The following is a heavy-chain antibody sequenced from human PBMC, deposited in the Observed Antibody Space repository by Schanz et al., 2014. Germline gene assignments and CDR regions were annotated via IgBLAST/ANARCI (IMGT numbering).Heavy chain of an antibody. J-gene: IGHJ5*01. CDR2: ITTGGNT. V-gene: IGHV3-23*01. CDR3: SKDKQGSRSDDS. CDR1: GFTFTNYA. D-gene: IGHD2-15*01. Sequence: EVQLLESGGGLVQPGGSLRLSCAASGFTFTNYAMTWARQTPGKGLEWVSSITTGGNTYYRDSVKGRFIVSRDNSKNTLYSEMNRLRVDDTAVYYCSKDKQGSRSDDSWGQGTLVNVSS.